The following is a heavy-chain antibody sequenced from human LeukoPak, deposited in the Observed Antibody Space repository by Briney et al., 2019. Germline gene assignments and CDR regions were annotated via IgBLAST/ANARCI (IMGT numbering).Heavy chain of an antibody. CDR1: GFAFGSEA. CDR2: ISPGGGTT. D-gene: IGHD2-2*01. V-gene: IGHV3-23*01. Sequence: GGSLRLSCGVSGFAFGSEAMSWVRQSPARGLEWVASISPGGGTTYYADYVKGRFTISRDNSHNMLYVQMSSLRAEDTAVYYCAKARSGSASWALQIFDNWGQGTLVAVSS. J-gene: IGHJ4*02. CDR3: AKARSGSASWALQIFDN.